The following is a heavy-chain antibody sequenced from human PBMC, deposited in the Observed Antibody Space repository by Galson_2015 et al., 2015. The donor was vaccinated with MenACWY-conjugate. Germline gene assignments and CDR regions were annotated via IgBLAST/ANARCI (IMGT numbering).Heavy chain of an antibody. J-gene: IGHJ4*02. CDR3: GTDQNDYGDY. V-gene: IGHV3-21*01. CDR1: GFTFSRQT. CDR2: ISRDSTYT. Sequence: SLRLSCAVSGFTFSRQTANWVRQAPGKGLEWVSSISRDSTYTYYTDSVKGRFTISRDNAKNSLYLQMNSLRAEDTAIYYCGTDQNDYGDYWGQGNLATVSS.